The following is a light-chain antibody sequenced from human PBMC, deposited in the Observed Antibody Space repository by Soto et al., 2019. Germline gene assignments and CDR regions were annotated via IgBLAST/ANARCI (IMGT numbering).Light chain of an antibody. CDR1: QTISTL. CDR3: QQYSTYPWT. V-gene: IGKV1-5*03. J-gene: IGKJ1*01. CDR2: KES. Sequence: DIQMTQSPSTLSASVGDRVTITCRASQTISTLLAWYQQRPGKATNLLIYKESSLESGVPSRISGSESGTKFTLTISSLQPDDFATYFCQQYSTYPWTFGQGTKVDIK.